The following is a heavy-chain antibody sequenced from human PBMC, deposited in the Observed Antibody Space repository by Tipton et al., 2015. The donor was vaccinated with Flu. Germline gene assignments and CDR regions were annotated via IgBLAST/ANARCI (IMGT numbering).Heavy chain of an antibody. CDR3: ARRDYSNYVSEPHNWFDP. Sequence: LRLSCSVSGDSIGSPYFWGWIRKPPGGGLEWIGNVHRSGNGYYKPSLKSRVSISVDTSKNQFSLELTSVTSADTAVYYCARRDYSNYVSEPHNWFDPWGQGILVTVSS. D-gene: IGHD4-11*01. V-gene: IGHV4-38-2*01. CDR1: GDSIGSPYF. CDR2: VHRSGNG. J-gene: IGHJ5*01.